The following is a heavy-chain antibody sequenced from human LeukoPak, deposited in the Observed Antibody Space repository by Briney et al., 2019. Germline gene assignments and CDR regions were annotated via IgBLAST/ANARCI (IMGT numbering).Heavy chain of an antibody. D-gene: IGHD1-1*01. CDR3: ARESGATWGH. J-gene: IGHJ4*02. CDR2: INHSGST. Sequence: SETLSFTCAVYGGSFSGYYWSWIRQPPGKGLEWIGEINHSGSTNYNPSLKSRITISVDTSKNQFSLKLSSVTAADTAVYYCARESGATWGHWGQGTLVTVSS. CDR1: GGSFSGYY. V-gene: IGHV4-34*01.